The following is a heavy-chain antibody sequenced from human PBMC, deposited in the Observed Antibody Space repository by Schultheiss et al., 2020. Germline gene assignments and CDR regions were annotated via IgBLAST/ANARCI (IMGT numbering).Heavy chain of an antibody. CDR2: IGTAGDT. D-gene: IGHD2-2*02. CDR1: GFDFRVHA. V-gene: IGHV3-13*01. CDR3: ARGSTSCYTPPCYSGMDV. Sequence: GGSLRLSCEGSGFDFRVHAMSWVRQAPGKGLEWVSAIGTAGDTYYPGSVKGRFTISRENAKNSLYLQMNSLRAEDTAVYYCARGSTSCYTPPCYSGMDVWGQGTTVTVS. J-gene: IGHJ6*02.